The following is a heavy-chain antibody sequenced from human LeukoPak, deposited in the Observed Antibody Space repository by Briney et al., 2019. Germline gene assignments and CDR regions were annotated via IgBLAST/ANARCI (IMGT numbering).Heavy chain of an antibody. V-gene: IGHV3-23*01. Sequence: GGSLRLSCAASGITFSNYAMSWVRQAPGKGLEWVPAITGSGSSTYYADSVKGRFTISRDNSKDTLYLQMNSLGAEDTALYYCAKGKTVAGTGGHNFDYWGQGTLVTVSS. CDR1: GITFSNYA. CDR3: AKGKTVAGTGGHNFDY. J-gene: IGHJ4*02. D-gene: IGHD6-19*01. CDR2: ITGSGSST.